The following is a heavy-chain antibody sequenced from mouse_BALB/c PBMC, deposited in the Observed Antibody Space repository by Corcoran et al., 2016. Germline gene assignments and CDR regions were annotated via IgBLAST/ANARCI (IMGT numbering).Heavy chain of an antibody. CDR3: AREPRAMDY. CDR1: GYTFTNYV. CDR2: INTYTGEP. V-gene: IGHV9-3-1*01. Sequence: QIQLVQSGPELKKPGETVKFSCKASGYTFTNYVINWVKQAPGKGLKWMGWINTYTGEPTYADDFKGRFAFSLETSASTAYLQINNLKNEDAATYFCAREPRAMDYWGQGTSVTVSS. J-gene: IGHJ4*01.